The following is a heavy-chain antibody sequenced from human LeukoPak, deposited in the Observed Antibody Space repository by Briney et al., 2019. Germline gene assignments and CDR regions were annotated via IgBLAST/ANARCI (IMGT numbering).Heavy chain of an antibody. D-gene: IGHD3-16*01. Sequence: GGSLRLSCAASGFTFNNYAMSWVRQAPGKGLEWVSAISGSDAGTYYADSVKGRFTISRDNSKNTLYLQMNSLRAEDTAVYYCAILGGAGYDYWGQGTLVTVSS. CDR3: AILGGAGYDY. CDR1: GFTFNNYA. CDR2: ISGSDAGT. J-gene: IGHJ4*02. V-gene: IGHV3-23*01.